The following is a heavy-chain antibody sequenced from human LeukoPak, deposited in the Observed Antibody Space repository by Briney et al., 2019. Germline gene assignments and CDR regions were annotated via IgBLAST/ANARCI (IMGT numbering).Heavy chain of an antibody. V-gene: IGHV3-21*01. CDR3: ARDWPTIAAAGTIPEYFQH. CDR1: GLTFHNTW. Sequence: PGGSLRLSCAASGLTFHNTWMHWIRQAPGKGLEWVSSISSSSSYIYYADSVKGRFTISRDNAKNSLYLQMNSLRAEDTAVYYCARDWPTIAAAGTIPEYFQHWGQGTLVTVSS. CDR2: ISSSSSYI. J-gene: IGHJ1*01. D-gene: IGHD6-13*01.